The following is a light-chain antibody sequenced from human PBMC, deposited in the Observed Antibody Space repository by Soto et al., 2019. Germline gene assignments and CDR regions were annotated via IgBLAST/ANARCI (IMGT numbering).Light chain of an antibody. CDR2: SNN. CDR3: ATWDDSLNGWV. J-gene: IGLJ2*01. CDR1: SSNIESNT. Sequence: QSVLTQPPSASGTPGQRVTIACSGGSSNIESNTVNWYQQVPGTAPKLLVYSNNQRPSGVPDRFSGSQAGTSASLAISGLPSEDEADYYCATWDDSLNGWVIGGGTKVTVL. V-gene: IGLV1-44*01.